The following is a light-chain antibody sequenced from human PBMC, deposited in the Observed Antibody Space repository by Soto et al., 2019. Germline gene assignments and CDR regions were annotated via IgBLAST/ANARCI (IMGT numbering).Light chain of an antibody. CDR3: QQSYTSPWT. J-gene: IGKJ1*01. CDR2: GES. V-gene: IGKV1-39*01. CDR1: QNIGIY. Sequence: DIQMSQSPPSLSASVGDRVTITCRASQNIGIYLNWYQQKPGKAPNLLIYGESNLQTGVPSRFSASGSGTDFRLAISSLHPEDSATYYCQQSYTSPWTFGQGTNVEI.